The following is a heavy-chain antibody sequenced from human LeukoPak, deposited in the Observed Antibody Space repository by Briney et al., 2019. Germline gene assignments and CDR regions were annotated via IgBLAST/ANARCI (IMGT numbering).Heavy chain of an antibody. J-gene: IGHJ6*02. CDR2: ISSSSSTI. Sequence: GGSLRLSCAASGFTFSNYWMSWVRQAPGKGLEWVSYISSSSSTIYYADSVKGRLTISRDNAKNSLYLQMNSLRDEDTAVYYCARIQSSRDYGMDVWGQGTTVTVSS. CDR1: GFTFSNYW. V-gene: IGHV3-48*02. CDR3: ARIQSSRDYGMDV.